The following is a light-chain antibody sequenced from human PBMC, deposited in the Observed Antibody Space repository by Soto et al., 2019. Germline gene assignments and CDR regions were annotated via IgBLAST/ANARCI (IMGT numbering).Light chain of an antibody. V-gene: IGKV3-20*01. CDR1: QSVSINS. CDR2: GAS. CDR3: QQYSSSWYT. J-gene: IGKJ2*01. Sequence: EVVLTQSPDTLPLSPGERATLSCRASQSVSINSLVWYQQKPGQAPRLLIYGASNRATGIPDRFSASGSGTDFTLTISRLEPEDFAMSYCQQYSSSWYTFGQGTKVEVK.